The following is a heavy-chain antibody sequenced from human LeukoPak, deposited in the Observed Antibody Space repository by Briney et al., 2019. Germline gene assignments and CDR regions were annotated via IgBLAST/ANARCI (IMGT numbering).Heavy chain of an antibody. CDR1: GFTFDDYG. D-gene: IGHD6-13*01. V-gene: IGHV3-20*04. Sequence: GGSLRLSCAASGFTFDDYGMSWVRQAPWKGLEWVSRISGNGGSTGYADSVKGRFTISRDNAKNSLYLQMNSLRAEDTALYYCARVASSSWYSGARYFDYWGQGTLVTVSS. CDR3: ARVASSSWYSGARYFDY. CDR2: ISGNGGST. J-gene: IGHJ4*02.